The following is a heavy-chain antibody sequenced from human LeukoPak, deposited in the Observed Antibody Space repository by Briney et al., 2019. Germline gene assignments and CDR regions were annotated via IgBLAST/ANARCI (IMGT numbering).Heavy chain of an antibody. CDR1: GGTFSSYA. D-gene: IGHD3-16*01. V-gene: IGHV1-69*01. CDR3: ASPGPHYDYVWGSYGMGV. CDR2: IIPIFGTA. Sequence: SVKVSCKASGGTFSSYAISWVRQAPGQGLEWMGGIIPIFGTANYAQKFQGRVTITADESTSTAYMELSSLRSEDTAVYYCASPGPHYDYVWGSYGMGVWGQGTTVTVSS. J-gene: IGHJ6*02.